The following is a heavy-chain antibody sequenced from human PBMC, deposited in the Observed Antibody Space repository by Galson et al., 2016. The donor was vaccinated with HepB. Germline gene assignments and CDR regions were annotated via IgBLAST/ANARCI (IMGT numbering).Heavy chain of an antibody. J-gene: IGHJ3*02. CDR3: ARDSVGNRHFDAFDI. Sequence: TLSLTCAVSGASISSGSYFWSWIRQPAGEGLEWIGRLYPSGATKYSPSLKSRITISGDMSATQFSLRLSSVTAADTGMYYCARDSVGNRHFDAFDIWGQGTMVTVSS. CDR2: LYPSGAT. D-gene: IGHD1-26*01. CDR1: GASISSGSYF. V-gene: IGHV4-61*02.